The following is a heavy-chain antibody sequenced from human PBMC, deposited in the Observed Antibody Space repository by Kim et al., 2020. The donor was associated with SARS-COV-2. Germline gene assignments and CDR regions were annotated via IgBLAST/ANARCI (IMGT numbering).Heavy chain of an antibody. CDR3: AGDYGDPDWLDP. D-gene: IGHD4-17*01. J-gene: IGHJ5*02. CDR2: IYHSEGDYTYNET. V-gene: IGHV4-30-4*01. CDR1: GASVSSDDYY. Sequence: SETLSLTCTVSGASVSSDDYYWSWIRQRPGRGLEWIGHIYHSEGDYTYNETYYNPSLKSRIIISVDTSKNQFSLKLISVTAADTAVYYCAGDYGDPDWLDPWRQDSLDSVS.